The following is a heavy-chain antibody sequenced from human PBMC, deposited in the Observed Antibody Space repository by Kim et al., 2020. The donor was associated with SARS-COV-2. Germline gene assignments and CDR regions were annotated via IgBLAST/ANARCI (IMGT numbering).Heavy chain of an antibody. CDR2: INPNSGDT. J-gene: IGHJ6*02. V-gene: IGHV1-2*02. CDR1: GYTFTDYY. CDR3: ARTMVRGVMNYYYYGTDV. D-gene: IGHD3-10*01. Sequence: ASVKVSCKASGYTFTDYYIHWVRQAPGQGLEWMGWINPNSGDTNYAQKFQGRVTMTRGTSISTASMELSRLRSDDTAVYYCARTMVRGVMNYYYYGTDVWGQGTTVTVSS.